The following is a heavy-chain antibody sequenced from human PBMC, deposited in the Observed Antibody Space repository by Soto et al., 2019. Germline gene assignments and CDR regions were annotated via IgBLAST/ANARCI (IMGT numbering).Heavy chain of an antibody. D-gene: IGHD1-26*01. CDR2: ISGSGGST. Sequence: GGSLRLSCAASGFTFSSYAMSWVRQAPGKGLEWVSAISGSGGSTYYADSVKGRFTISRDNSKNTLYLQMNSLRAEDTAVYYCAKDNLLGPESWGAFDIWGRGTMVTVSS. J-gene: IGHJ3*02. V-gene: IGHV3-23*01. CDR3: AKDNLLGPESWGAFDI. CDR1: GFTFSSYA.